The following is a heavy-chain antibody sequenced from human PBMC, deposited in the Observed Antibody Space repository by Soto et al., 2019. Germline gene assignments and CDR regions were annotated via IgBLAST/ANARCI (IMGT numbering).Heavy chain of an antibody. J-gene: IGHJ4*02. Sequence: QVHLVQSGGEVRQPGASVKVSCEASGYIFINYGLSWVRQAPGQGLEWIGWISPYNENTNLAQKFQGRVTMTTDTSTNTAYMELRSLRSDDTALYHCAREREARYYDSSGSALDYWGQGTLVTVSS. CDR1: GYIFINYG. CDR2: ISPYNENT. CDR3: AREREARYYDSSGSALDY. V-gene: IGHV1-18*04. D-gene: IGHD3-22*01.